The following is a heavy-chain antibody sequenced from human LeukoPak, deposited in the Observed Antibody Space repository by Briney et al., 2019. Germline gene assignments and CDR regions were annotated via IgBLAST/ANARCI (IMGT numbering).Heavy chain of an antibody. CDR3: ARATMVQGVFYYYYYMDV. D-gene: IGHD3-10*01. CDR1: GGTFSSYA. V-gene: IGHV1-69*13. Sequence: SVKVSCKASGGTFSSYAISWVRQAPGQGLEWMGGIIPIFGTANYAQKFQGRVTITADESTSTTYMELSSLRSEDTAVYYCARATMVQGVFYYYYYMDVWGKGTTVTVSS. J-gene: IGHJ6*03. CDR2: IIPIFGTA.